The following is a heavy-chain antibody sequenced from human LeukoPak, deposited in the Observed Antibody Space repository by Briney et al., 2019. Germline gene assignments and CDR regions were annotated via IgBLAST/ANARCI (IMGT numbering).Heavy chain of an antibody. V-gene: IGHV4-59*01. CDR2: IYNSGSA. Sequence: TPSETLSLTCTVSDGSISAYYWSWIRQPPGKGLEWIGYIYNSGSANYNPSLQSRVTILIDTSKKQFSLKVSSVTAADTAVYYCAREAAVGTGGFDYRGQGTLVTVSS. J-gene: IGHJ4*02. D-gene: IGHD6-13*01. CDR3: AREAAVGTGGFDY. CDR1: DGSISAYY.